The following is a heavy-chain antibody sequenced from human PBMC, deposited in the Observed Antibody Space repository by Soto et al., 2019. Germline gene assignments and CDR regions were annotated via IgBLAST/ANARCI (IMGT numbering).Heavy chain of an antibody. J-gene: IGHJ4*02. D-gene: IGHD1-26*01. CDR3: ARGRPWELYDY. CDR2: IYYSGNT. V-gene: IGHV4-59*02. CDR1: GGSVNTYY. Sequence: QVQLQESGPGLVKPSETLSLTCTVSGGSVNTYYWSWIRQPPGKGLEWIGYIYYSGNTNYNPSLKSRVTISVDTSKYQFSLKLSSMTAADTAVYFCARGRPWELYDYWGQGTLVTVSS.